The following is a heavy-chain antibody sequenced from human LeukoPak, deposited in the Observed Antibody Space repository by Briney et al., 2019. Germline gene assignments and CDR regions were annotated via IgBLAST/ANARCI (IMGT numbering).Heavy chain of an antibody. Sequence: SETLSLTCTVSGGSISSYYWSWIRQPPGKGLEWIGYIYYSGSTNYNPSLKSRVTISVDTSKNQFSLKLSSVTAADTAVYYCASSYYDFWSLGWFDPWGQGTLVTVSS. J-gene: IGHJ5*02. CDR2: IYYSGST. D-gene: IGHD3-3*01. CDR1: GGSISSYY. V-gene: IGHV4-59*01. CDR3: ASSYYDFWSLGWFDP.